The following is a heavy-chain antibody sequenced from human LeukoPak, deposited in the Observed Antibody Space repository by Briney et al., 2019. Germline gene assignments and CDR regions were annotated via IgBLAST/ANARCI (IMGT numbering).Heavy chain of an antibody. CDR1: GFTFSSYW. Sequence: GGSLRLSCAASGFTFSSYWMHWVRQVPGKGRVWVSRINSDGSIIEHGDPVKGRFTISRDNAKNTLDLQMNSLRAEDTAVYYCARGSGTGGGYWYFDLWGRGTLVTVSS. V-gene: IGHV3-74*01. J-gene: IGHJ2*01. CDR3: ARGSGTGGGYWYFDL. CDR2: INSDGSII. D-gene: IGHD3-10*01.